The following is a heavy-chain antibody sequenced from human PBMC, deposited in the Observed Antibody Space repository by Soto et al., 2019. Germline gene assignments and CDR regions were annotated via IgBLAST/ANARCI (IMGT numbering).Heavy chain of an antibody. V-gene: IGHV4-31*03. CDR1: GGYIRSGGYY. Sequence: QGQLQESGPGLVKPSQTLSLTFTVSGGYIRSGGYYWSWVRQNPRKGLEWIGNIYYSGNNYYNPSLKRRLTISVDTSKNQFSLNLSSVTAADTAVYYCARDRLMATAGTARHYFGLDVWGQGTTVTVSS. CDR2: IYYSGNN. D-gene: IGHD5-18*01. J-gene: IGHJ6*02. CDR3: ARDRLMATAGTARHYFGLDV.